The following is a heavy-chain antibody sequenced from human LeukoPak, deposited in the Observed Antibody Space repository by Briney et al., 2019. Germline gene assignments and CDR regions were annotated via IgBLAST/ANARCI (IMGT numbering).Heavy chain of an antibody. D-gene: IGHD4-17*01. Sequence: PSETLSLTCTVSGGSISSSSYYWGWIRQPPGKGLEWIGSIYYSGSTYYNPSLKSRVTISVDTSKNQFSLKLSSVTAADTAVYYCARDLLYGDIPWSMDVWGKGTTVTVSS. CDR1: GGSISSSSYY. V-gene: IGHV4-39*07. J-gene: IGHJ6*03. CDR2: IYYSGST. CDR3: ARDLLYGDIPWSMDV.